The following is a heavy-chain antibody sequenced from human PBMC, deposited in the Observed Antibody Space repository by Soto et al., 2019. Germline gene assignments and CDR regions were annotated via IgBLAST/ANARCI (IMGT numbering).Heavy chain of an antibody. CDR3: ARAGGYSYGPDY. CDR1: GGSFSGYY. D-gene: IGHD5-18*01. V-gene: IGHV4-34*01. J-gene: IGHJ4*02. CDR2: INHSGST. Sequence: QVQLQQWGAGLLKPSETLSLTCAVYGGSFSGYYWSWIRQPPGKGLEWIGEINHSGSTNYNPSLKSRVTISVDTSKNQCSLKLSSVTAADTAVYYCARAGGYSYGPDYWGQGTLVTVSS.